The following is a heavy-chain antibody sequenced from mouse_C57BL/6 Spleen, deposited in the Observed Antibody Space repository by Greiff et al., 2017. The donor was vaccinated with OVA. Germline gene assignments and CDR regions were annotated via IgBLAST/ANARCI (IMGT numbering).Heavy chain of an antibody. CDR3: ATSTMVRDWYFDV. V-gene: IGHV1-31*01. Sequence: VQLKESGPELVKPGASVKISCKASGYSFTGYYMHWVKQSHGNILDWIGYIYPYNGVSSYNQKFKGKATLTVDKSSSTAYMELRSLTSEDSAVYYCATSTMVRDWYFDVWGTGTTVTVSS. CDR2: IYPYNGVS. D-gene: IGHD2-2*01. CDR1: GYSFTGYY. J-gene: IGHJ1*03.